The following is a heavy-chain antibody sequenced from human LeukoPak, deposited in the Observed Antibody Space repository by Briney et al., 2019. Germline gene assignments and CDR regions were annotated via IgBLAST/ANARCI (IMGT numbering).Heavy chain of an antibody. CDR1: GGSISNFY. V-gene: IGHV4-59*01. CDR3: ARGNIELYYYGMDV. Sequence: PSETLSLTCTGSGGSISNFYWSWLGQPPGKGLEGIGYIYYSGSTNYHLSLESRVTISVDTSTNQFSLKLSSVTAADTAVYYCARGNIELYYYGMDVWGQGTTVPVS. D-gene: IGHD1-7*01. CDR2: IYYSGST. J-gene: IGHJ6*02.